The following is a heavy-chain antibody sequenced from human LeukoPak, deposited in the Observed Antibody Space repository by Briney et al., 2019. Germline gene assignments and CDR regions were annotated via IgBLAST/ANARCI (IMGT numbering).Heavy chain of an antibody. CDR2: IYYSGST. D-gene: IGHD3-22*01. CDR1: GGSISSYY. V-gene: IGHV4-59*01. J-gene: IGHJ1*01. Sequence: SETLSLTCTVSGGSISSYYWSWIRQPPGKGLEWIGYIYYSGSTNYNPSLKSRVTISVDTSKNQFSLKLSSVTAADTAVYYCASTYLYDSSGPEYFQHWGQGTLVTVSS. CDR3: ASTYLYDSSGPEYFQH.